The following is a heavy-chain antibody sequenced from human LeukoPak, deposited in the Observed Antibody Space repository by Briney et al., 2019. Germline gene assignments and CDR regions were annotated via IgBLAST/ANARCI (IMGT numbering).Heavy chain of an antibody. J-gene: IGHJ6*02. Sequence: SGGSLRLSCAASGFTVSSNYMSWVRQAPGKGLEWVSVIYSGGSTYYADSVKGRFTISRDNSKNTLYLQMNSLRVEDTAVYYCAKDMKRHLTSYSYGMDVWGQGTTVTVSS. CDR3: AKDMKRHLTSYSYGMDV. CDR2: IYSGGST. V-gene: IGHV3-66*01. CDR1: GFTVSSNY. D-gene: IGHD3-9*01.